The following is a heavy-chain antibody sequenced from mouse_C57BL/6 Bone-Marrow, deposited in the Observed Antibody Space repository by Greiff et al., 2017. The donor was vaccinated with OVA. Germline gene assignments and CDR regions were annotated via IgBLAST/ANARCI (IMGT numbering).Heavy chain of an antibody. CDR2: IIDGGSYT. V-gene: IGHV5-4*01. CDR3: SRRGDYPSWFAY. Sequence: EVQLVESGGGLVKPGGSLKLSCAASGFTFSSYAMSWVRQTPEKRLEWVATIIDGGSYTYYPDNVKGRFTISRDNAKNNLYLQMSHLQSEDTSMYYCSRRGDYPSWFAYWGQGTLVTVSA. J-gene: IGHJ3*01. D-gene: IGHD2-4*01. CDR1: GFTFSSYA.